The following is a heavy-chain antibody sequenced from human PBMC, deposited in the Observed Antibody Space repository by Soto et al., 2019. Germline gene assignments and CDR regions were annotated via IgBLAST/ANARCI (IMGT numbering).Heavy chain of an antibody. CDR1: GFTFSNHG. V-gene: IGHV3-30*18. D-gene: IGHD6-13*01. Sequence: HPGGSLRLSCAASGFTFSNHGMHWVRQAAGKGLEWVAVISYDGSNKNYADSVKGRITISRDNSKNTLYLQMHSLRAEDSAVYFCAKFSVPGAASDFDYWGQAALVTVSS. J-gene: IGHJ4*02. CDR2: ISYDGSNK. CDR3: AKFSVPGAASDFDY.